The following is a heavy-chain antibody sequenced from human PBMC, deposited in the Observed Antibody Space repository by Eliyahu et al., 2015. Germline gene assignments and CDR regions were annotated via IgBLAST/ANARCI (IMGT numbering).Heavy chain of an antibody. V-gene: IGHV4-61*02. Sequence: QVQLQESGPGLVKPSQTLSLTCSVSGGSXSRXXSCWXCXRQPAGEGLEWVGRVSSGGTTKYNPSLKSRVSISVDTSKNQFSLWLTSVTAADTAIYYCARDGYYTVGAYYSTSYYYYLDVWGKGTTVTVS. J-gene: IGHJ6*03. CDR1: GGSXSRXXSC. CDR3: ARDGYYTVGAYYSTSYYYYLDV. CDR2: VSSGGTT. D-gene: IGHD2-8*02.